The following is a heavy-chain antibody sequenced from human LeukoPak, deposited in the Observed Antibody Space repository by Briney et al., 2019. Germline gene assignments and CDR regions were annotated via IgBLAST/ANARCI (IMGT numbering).Heavy chain of an antibody. CDR1: GASISIIY. D-gene: IGHD3-9*01. J-gene: IGHJ4*02. V-gene: IGHV4-4*09. CDR2: IYTSGST. CDR3: ASRGVERGWGFDPDDWYYFDY. Sequence: ADTLALTCTVLGASISIIYWMWIRQPPGRGLEWIGYIYTSGSTKYNPSLKSRVTISVDTPNIQFSLKLSSVTAADAAVYYRASRGVERGWGFDPDDWYYFDYWAQETL.